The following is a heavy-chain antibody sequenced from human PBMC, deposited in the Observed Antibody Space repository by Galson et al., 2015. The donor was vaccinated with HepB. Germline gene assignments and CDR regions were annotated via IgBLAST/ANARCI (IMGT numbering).Heavy chain of an antibody. CDR3: ARARTDYGGRYFDY. D-gene: IGHD4-23*01. J-gene: IGHJ4*02. V-gene: IGHV1-46*01. Sequence: SVKVSCKASGYTFTSYYMHWVRQAPGQGLEWMGIINPSGGSTSHAQKFQGRVTITADKSTSTAYMELSSLRSEDTAVYYCARARTDYGGRYFDYWGQGTLVTVSS. CDR1: GYTFTSYY. CDR2: INPSGGST.